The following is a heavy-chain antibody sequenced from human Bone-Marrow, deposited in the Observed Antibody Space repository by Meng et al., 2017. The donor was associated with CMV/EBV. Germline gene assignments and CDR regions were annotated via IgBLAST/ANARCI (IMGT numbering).Heavy chain of an antibody. V-gene: IGHV3-30*04. J-gene: IGHJ6*02. D-gene: IGHD6-6*01. CDR2: ISYDGSNK. Sequence: GGSLRLSCVASGITFSSYAMHWVRQAPGKGLEWVAVISYDGSNKYYADSVKGRFTISRDNAKNSLYLQMNSLRAEDTAVYYCARDGAYSSSPFGYYGMDVWGQGTTVTVSS. CDR1: GITFSSYA. CDR3: ARDGAYSSSPFGYYGMDV.